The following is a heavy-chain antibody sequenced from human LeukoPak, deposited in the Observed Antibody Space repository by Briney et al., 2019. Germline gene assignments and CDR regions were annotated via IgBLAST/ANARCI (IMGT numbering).Heavy chain of an antibody. V-gene: IGHV4-34*01. CDR2: INHSGST. CDR3: ARGGPYCSSTSCYAQAYNWFDP. J-gene: IGHJ5*02. CDR1: GGSFSGYY. D-gene: IGHD2-2*01. Sequence: SETLSLTCAVYGGSFSGYYWSWIRQPPGKGLEWIGEINHSGSTNYNPSLKSRVTISVDTSKNQFSLKLSSVTAADTAVYYCARGGPYCSSTSCYAQAYNWFDPWGQGTLVTVSS.